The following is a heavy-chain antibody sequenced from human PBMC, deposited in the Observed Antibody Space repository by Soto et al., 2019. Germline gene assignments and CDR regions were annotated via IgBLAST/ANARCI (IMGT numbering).Heavy chain of an antibody. D-gene: IGHD6-6*01. J-gene: IGHJ5*02. CDR1: GFTFSGSA. CDR3: TRRGDSSSIFDP. Sequence: GGSLRLSCAASGFTFSGSAMHWVRQASGKGLEWVGRIRSKANSYATAHAASVKGRFTISRDDSKNTAYLQMNSLKTEDTAVYYCTRRGDSSSIFDPWGQGTLVTVSS. V-gene: IGHV3-73*01. CDR2: IRSKANSYAT.